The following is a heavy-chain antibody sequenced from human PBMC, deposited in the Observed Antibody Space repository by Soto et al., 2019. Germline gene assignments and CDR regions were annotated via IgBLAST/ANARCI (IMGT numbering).Heavy chain of an antibody. CDR2: ISAYNGNT. J-gene: IGHJ4*02. Sequence: GASVKVSCKASGYTFTSYGISWVRQAPGQGLEWMGWISAYNGNTNYAQKLQGRVTMTTDTSTSTAYMELRSLRSDDTAMYYCAREHEMYSSSLPAYWGQGTLVTVSS. CDR1: GYTFTSYG. V-gene: IGHV1-18*01. CDR3: AREHEMYSSSLPAY. D-gene: IGHD6-6*01.